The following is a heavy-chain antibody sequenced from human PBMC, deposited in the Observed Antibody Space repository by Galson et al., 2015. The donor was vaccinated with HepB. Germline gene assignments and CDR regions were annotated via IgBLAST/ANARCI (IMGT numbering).Heavy chain of an antibody. CDR2: IWYDGSNK. V-gene: IGHV3-33*08. CDR1: GFTFSSYG. J-gene: IGHJ3*02. CDR3: ARWGVGRWDAFDI. D-gene: IGHD3-16*01. Sequence: SLRLSCAASGFTFSSYGMHWVRQAPGKGLEWVAVIWYDGSNKYYADSVKGRFTISRDNSKNTLYLQMNSLRAEDTAVYYCARWGVGRWDAFDIWGQGTMVTVSS.